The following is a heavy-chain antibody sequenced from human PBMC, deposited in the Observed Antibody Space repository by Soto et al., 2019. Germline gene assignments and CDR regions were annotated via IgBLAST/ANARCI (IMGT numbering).Heavy chain of an antibody. J-gene: IGHJ4*02. CDR2: IIPLFGTT. CDR3: ARDTYDTTGHPLDY. D-gene: IGHD3-22*01. V-gene: IGHV1-69*13. CDR1: GGTFSTYP. Sequence: GGPVKVSCKASGGTFSTYPINWVRQAPGQGLEWMGGIIPLFGTTNYAQKFKGRVTITADESTSTAYMELRSLTSDDTAIYYCARDTYDTTGHPLDYWGQGTLVTVSS.